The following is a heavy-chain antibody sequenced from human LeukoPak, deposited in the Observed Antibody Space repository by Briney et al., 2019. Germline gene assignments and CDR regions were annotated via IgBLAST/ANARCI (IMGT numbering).Heavy chain of an antibody. CDR3: ARVLSEYGDLDY. D-gene: IGHD4-17*01. CDR1: GVSISSGDYY. J-gene: IGHJ4*02. Sequence: SETLSLTCTVSGVSISSGDYYWSWIRQPPGKGLEWIGYIYYSGSTYYNPSLKSRVTISVDTSKNQFSLKLSSVTAADTAVYYCARVLSEYGDLDYWGQGTLVTVSS. V-gene: IGHV4-30-4*08. CDR2: IYYSGST.